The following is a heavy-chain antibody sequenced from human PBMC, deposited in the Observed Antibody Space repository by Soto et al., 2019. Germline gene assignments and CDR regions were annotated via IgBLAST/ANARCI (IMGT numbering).Heavy chain of an antibody. CDR3: AAPLSYSYGLDY. CDR1: GYTITSDG. CDR2: ISAYNGNT. J-gene: IGHJ4*02. Sequence: ALLNGACKSSGYTITSDGVSWVRQAPGQGLEWMGWISAYNGNTNYAQKLQGRVTMTTDTSTSTAYMELRSLRSDDTAVYYCAAPLSYSYGLDYWGQGTLVTVSS. D-gene: IGHD5-18*01. V-gene: IGHV1-18*01.